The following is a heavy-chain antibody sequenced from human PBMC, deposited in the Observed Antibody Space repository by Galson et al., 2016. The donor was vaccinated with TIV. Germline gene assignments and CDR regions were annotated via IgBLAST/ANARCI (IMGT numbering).Heavy chain of an antibody. V-gene: IGHV3-11*01. CDR1: GFTFGDFY. J-gene: IGHJ4*02. CDR2: IGASGRIS. CDR3: ARDCTSSNCYTDPIYFDS. Sequence: SLRLSCAASGFTFGDFYMSWVRQAPGKGLEWISYIGASGRISYYADSVKGRFTISRDNAKNSLYLQMNGLRVEDTAVYYCARDCTSSNCYTDPIYFDSLGQGVLVTVSS. D-gene: IGHD2/OR15-2a*01.